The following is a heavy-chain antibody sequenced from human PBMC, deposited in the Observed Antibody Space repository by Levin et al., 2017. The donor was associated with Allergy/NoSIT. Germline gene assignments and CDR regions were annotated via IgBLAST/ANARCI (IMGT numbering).Heavy chain of an antibody. Sequence: GGSLRLSCSASGFTFGDYATAWFRQAPGKGLEWVGFIRSDAHGGTTEYAPSVRGRFTISRDEPKSIAYLQMNSLKSEDTAVYYCGRPIAVATMCFDYWGQGTLVTVSS. CDR1: GFTFGDYA. V-gene: IGHV3-49*03. CDR2: IRSDAHGGTT. CDR3: GRPIAVATMCFDY. D-gene: IGHD6-19*01. J-gene: IGHJ4*02.